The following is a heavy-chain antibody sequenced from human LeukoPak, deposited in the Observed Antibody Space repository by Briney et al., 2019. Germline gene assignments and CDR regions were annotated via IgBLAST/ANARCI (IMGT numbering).Heavy chain of an antibody. V-gene: IGHV3-30*18. D-gene: IGHD3-10*01. CDR2: ISYDGSNK. J-gene: IGHJ3*02. CDR1: GFTFSSYG. Sequence: GGSLRLSCAASGFTFSSYGMHWVRQAPGKGLEWVAVISYDGSNKYYADSVKGRFTISRDNSKNTLYLQMNSLRAEDTAVYYCAKDHRLLWFGELLRLDAFDIWGQGTMVTVSS. CDR3: AKDHRLLWFGELLRLDAFDI.